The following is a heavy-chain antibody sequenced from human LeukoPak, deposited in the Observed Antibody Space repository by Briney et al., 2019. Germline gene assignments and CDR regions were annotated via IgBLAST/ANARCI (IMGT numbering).Heavy chain of an antibody. D-gene: IGHD6-19*01. CDR2: ISSDGSTI. J-gene: IGHJ4*02. CDR3: AKGGYSSGWYFDY. CDR1: GFSFSRYS. Sequence: GGSLRLSCTASGFSFSRYSMNWVRQAPGKGLEWISYISSDGSTIYYADSVKGRFTISRDNSKDTLYLQMNSLRAEDTAVYYCAKGGYSSGWYFDYWGQGTLVTVSS. V-gene: IGHV3-48*01.